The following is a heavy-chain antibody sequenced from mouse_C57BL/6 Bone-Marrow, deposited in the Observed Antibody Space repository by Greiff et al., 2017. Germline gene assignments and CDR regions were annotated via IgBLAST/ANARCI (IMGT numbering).Heavy chain of an antibody. CDR2: IFPGNSDT. CDR3: TRGADGYYPYFDY. J-gene: IGHJ2*01. D-gene: IGHD2-3*01. Sequence: EVQLQQSGTVLARPGASVKMSCKTSGYTFTSYWMHWVKQRPGQGLEWIGAIFPGNSDTSYNQKFKGKAKLTAVTSASTAYMELSSLTNEDSAVYYCTRGADGYYPYFDYWGQGTTLTVSS. CDR1: GYTFTSYW. V-gene: IGHV1-5*01.